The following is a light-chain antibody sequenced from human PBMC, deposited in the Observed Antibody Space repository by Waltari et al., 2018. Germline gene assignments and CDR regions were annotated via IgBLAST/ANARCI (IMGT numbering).Light chain of an antibody. CDR1: QRIGSW. V-gene: IGKV1-12*01. CDR3: QQANDFPPT. CDR2: AAS. Sequence: DIQITQSPSSVSASVGDRVSIACRASQRIGSWLAWYQQKPGKAPRLLIYAASSLQRGVPSRFSGSGSGADFTLTITSLQPEDVATYYCQQANDFPPTFGGGTKVEIK. J-gene: IGKJ4*01.